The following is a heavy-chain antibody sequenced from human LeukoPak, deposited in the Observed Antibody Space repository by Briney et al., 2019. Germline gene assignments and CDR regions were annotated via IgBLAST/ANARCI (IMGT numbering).Heavy chain of an antibody. J-gene: IGHJ4*02. D-gene: IGHD2-8*01. CDR3: ARVEYCTKGVCINFDL. V-gene: IGHV1-2*02. CDR2: INPNSGGT. CDR1: GYTFTGHY. Sequence: ASLKVSCKASGYTFTGHYIHWLRQAPGQGLGWMGWINPNSGGTKYAQKFQGRVTVTRDTSTSTAYMELSGLRADDTAAYYCARVEYCTKGVCINFDLWGQGTLVTVSS.